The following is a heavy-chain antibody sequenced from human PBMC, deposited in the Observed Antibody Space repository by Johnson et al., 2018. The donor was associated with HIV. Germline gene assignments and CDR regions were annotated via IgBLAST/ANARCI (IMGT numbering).Heavy chain of an antibody. J-gene: IGHJ3*02. CDR3: KFGDHDAFDI. CDR2: ISYDGSNK. CDR1: GLTFSSYA. D-gene: IGHD3-10*01. Sequence: QVQLVESGGGVVQPGRSLRLSCAASGLTFSSYAMHWVRQAPGKGLEWVAVISYDGSNKYYADSVKGRFTISRDNSKNTLYLQLNSLRAEDTAVYYCKFGDHDAFDIWGQGTMVTVSS. V-gene: IGHV3-30-3*01.